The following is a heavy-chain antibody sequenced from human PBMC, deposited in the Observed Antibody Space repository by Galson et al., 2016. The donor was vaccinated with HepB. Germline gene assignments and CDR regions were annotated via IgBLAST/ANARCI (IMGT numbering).Heavy chain of an antibody. CDR1: GFTVSNNY. V-gene: IGHV3-66*01. D-gene: IGHD2/OR15-2a*01. CDR3: TRGVSWAFDI. Sequence: SLRLSCAASGFTVSNNYMSWVRQSPGKGLECVSVIFSGGSTHYADTVRGRFTISRDNAKNTMFLQMNSLRAEDTAVYYCTRGVSWAFDIWGQGTMVTVSS. J-gene: IGHJ3*02. CDR2: IFSGGST.